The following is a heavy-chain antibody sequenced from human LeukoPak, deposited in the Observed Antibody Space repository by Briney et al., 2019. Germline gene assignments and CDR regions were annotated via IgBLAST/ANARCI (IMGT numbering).Heavy chain of an antibody. V-gene: IGHV3-48*03. CDR3: VRDPSYGSSWYYYMDV. D-gene: IGHD6-13*01. Sequence: PGGSLRLSCLASGFTFDSYAMSWVRQAPGKGLEWVSVISTSLDTTYYTDSVKGRFTISRDNSKNSLYLQMDSLRVEDTAVYYCVRDPSYGSSWYYYMDVWGKGTTVTVSS. J-gene: IGHJ6*03. CDR1: GFTFDSYA. CDR2: ISTSLDTT.